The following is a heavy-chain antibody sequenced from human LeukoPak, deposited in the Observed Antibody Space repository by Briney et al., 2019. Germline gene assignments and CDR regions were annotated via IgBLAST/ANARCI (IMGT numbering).Heavy chain of an antibody. CDR2: INPNSGGT. J-gene: IGHJ6*03. V-gene: IGHV1-2*02. CDR1: GYTFTGYY. D-gene: IGHD5-18*01. CDR3: AKEGWDTAMVKHLSYYYYMDV. Sequence: ASVKVSCKASGYTFTGYYMHWVRQAPGQGLEWMGWINPNSGGTNYAQKFQGRVIMTRDTSISTAYMELSRLRSDDTAVYYWAKEGWDTAMVKHLSYYYYMDVWGKGTTVTISS.